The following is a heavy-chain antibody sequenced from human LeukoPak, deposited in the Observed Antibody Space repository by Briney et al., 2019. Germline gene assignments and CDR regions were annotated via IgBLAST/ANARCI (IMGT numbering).Heavy chain of an antibody. CDR2: IYYTGST. CDR3: ARVGFGNSPHPIDY. Sequence: PSETLSLTCTVSGYSISSYYWSWIRQPPGKGLEWIGYIYYTGSTNYNPSLKSRVTISVETSKNQFSLKLSSVTAADTAVYYCARVGFGNSPHPIDYWGQGTLVTVSS. J-gene: IGHJ4*02. V-gene: IGHV4-59*01. D-gene: IGHD4-23*01. CDR1: GYSISSYY.